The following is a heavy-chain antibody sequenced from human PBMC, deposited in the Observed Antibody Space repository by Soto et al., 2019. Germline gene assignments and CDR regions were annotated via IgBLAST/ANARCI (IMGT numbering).Heavy chain of an antibody. CDR1: GGSISSSSYY. D-gene: IGHD3-3*01. CDR2: IYYSGST. Sequence: SETLSLTCTVSGGSISSSSYYWGWIRQPPGKGLEWIGSIYYSGSTYYNPSLKSRVTISVDTSKSQFSLKLSSVTAADTAVYYCASEIFGVVLNWFDPWGQGTLLTVSS. J-gene: IGHJ5*02. V-gene: IGHV4-39*01. CDR3: ASEIFGVVLNWFDP.